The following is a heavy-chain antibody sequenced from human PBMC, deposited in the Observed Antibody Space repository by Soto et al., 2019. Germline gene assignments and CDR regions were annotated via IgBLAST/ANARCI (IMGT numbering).Heavy chain of an antibody. CDR1: GGTFSSYA. J-gene: IGHJ4*02. V-gene: IGHV1-69*13. CDR2: IIPIFGTA. CDR3: ARDLGYSGYNFPVFDY. D-gene: IGHD5-12*01. Sequence: SVKVSCKASGGTFSSYAISWVRQAPGQGLEWMGGIIPIFGTANYAQKFQGRVTITADESTSTAYMELSSLRSEDTAVYYCARDLGYSGYNFPVFDYWGQGTLVTVSS.